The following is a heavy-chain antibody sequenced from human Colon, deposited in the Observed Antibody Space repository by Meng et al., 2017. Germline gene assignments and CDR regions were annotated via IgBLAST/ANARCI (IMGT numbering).Heavy chain of an antibody. CDR1: GDSISSYY. J-gene: IGHJ5*02. CDR3: ARDKGIVAAGARWFDP. CDR2: IHTSGST. D-gene: IGHD2-15*01. Sequence: QVLLQGSGPGLVKPSETLSLTCTVSGDSISSYYWSWIRQTAGKGLEWIGRIHTSGSTTYNPSLKSRVTMSVDTSKNQVSLKLTSVTAADTAVYYCARDKGIVAAGARWFDPWGQGTLVTVSS. V-gene: IGHV4-4*07.